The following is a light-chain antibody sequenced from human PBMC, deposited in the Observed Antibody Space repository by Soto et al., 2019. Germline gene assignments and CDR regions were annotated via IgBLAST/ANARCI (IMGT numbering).Light chain of an antibody. J-gene: IGKJ1*01. Sequence: DIQMTQSPSSLSASVGDRVIITCQASQDIGSYLAWYQQKSGKAPKLLIYDASYLETGVPSRFSGRGSGTDFTLTISSLQPEDVATYYCQKYDSAPRTFGQGTKVDIK. V-gene: IGKV1-33*01. CDR2: DAS. CDR3: QKYDSAPRT. CDR1: QDIGSY.